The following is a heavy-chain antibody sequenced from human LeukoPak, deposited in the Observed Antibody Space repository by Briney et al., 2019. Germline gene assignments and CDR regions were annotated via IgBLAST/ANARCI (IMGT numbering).Heavy chain of an antibody. CDR1: GLTVSNHW. V-gene: IGHV3-7*03. Sequence: GGSLRLSCVASGLTVSNHWMSWVRQAPGKGLEWVANIKQERGQEYYVDSVKGRFTISKDSAKNSLYLQMNSLRVEDTAMYYCAKAESSSWRDSLWGQGTMVTVSS. CDR2: IKQERGQE. J-gene: IGHJ3*01. D-gene: IGHD6-13*01. CDR3: AKAESSSWRDSL.